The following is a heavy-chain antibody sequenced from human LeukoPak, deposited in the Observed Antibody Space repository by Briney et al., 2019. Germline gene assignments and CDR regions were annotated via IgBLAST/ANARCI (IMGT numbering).Heavy chain of an antibody. CDR1: GFTFSSYA. CDR2: ISGSGGST. CDR3: AKDISYDFWSGYSSYYYYGMDV. V-gene: IGHV3-23*01. D-gene: IGHD3-3*01. J-gene: IGHJ6*02. Sequence: SGGSLRLSCAASGFTFSSYAVSWVRQAPGKGLEWVSAISGSGGSTYYADSVKGRFTISRDNSKNTLYLQMNSLRAEDTAVYYCAKDISYDFWSGYSSYYYYGMDVWGQGTTVTVSS.